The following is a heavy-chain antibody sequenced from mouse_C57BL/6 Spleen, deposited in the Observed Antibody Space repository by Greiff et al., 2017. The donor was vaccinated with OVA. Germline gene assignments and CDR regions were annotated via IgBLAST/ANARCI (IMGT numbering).Heavy chain of an antibody. CDR3: ARGATVVATDYAMDY. Sequence: QVQLQQPGAELVKPGASVKLSCKASGYTFTSYWMQWVKQRPGQGLEWIGEIDPYDSYTNYNQKFKGKATLTVDTSSSTAYMQLSSLTSEDSADYYSARGATVVATDYAMDYWGQGTSVTVSS. D-gene: IGHD1-1*01. J-gene: IGHJ4*01. CDR1: GYTFTSYW. V-gene: IGHV1-50*01. CDR2: IDPYDSYT.